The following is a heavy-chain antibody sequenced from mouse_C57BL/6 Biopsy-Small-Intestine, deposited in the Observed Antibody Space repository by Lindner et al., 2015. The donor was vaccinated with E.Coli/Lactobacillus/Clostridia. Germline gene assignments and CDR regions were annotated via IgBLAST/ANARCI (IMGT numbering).Heavy chain of an antibody. D-gene: IGHD2-4*01. V-gene: IGHV1-4*01. CDR2: INPSSGYT. CDR3: ARGEDYDYDGFAY. Sequence: VQLQESGAELARPGASVKMSCKASGNTFTSYTMHWVKQRPGQGLEWIGYINPSSGYTKYNQKFKDKATLTADKSSSTAYMQLSSLTSEDSAVYYCARGEDYDYDGFAYWGQGTLLTVSA. CDR1: GNTFTSYT. J-gene: IGHJ3*01.